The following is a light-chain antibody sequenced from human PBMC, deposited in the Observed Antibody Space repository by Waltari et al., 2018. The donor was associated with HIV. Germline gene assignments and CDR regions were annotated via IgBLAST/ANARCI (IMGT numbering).Light chain of an antibody. CDR1: SSDGGGYTD. V-gene: IGLV2-11*01. J-gene: IGLJ1*01. CDR3: CSYAGSYSYV. CDR2: DVS. Sequence: PRSVSGSPGQSVTISCTGSSSDGGGYTDVSWYEQRPGKAPKLMIYDVSKRPSGVPDRFSGSKSGNTASLTISGLQAEDEADYYCCSYAGSYSYVFGTGTKVTVL.